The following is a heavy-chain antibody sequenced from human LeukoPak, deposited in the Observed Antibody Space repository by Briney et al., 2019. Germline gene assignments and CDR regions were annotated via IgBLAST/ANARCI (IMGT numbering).Heavy chain of an antibody. Sequence: PGGSLRLSCAASGFTFSSYTMSWVRQAPGRGLEWVSAFSGSGGSTYYADSVKGRFTISRDNAKNSLYLQMNSLRAEDTAVYYCARATSGWASSYWGQGTLVTVSS. CDR2: FSGSGGST. V-gene: IGHV3-23*01. CDR1: GFTFSSYT. CDR3: ARATSGWASSY. J-gene: IGHJ4*02. D-gene: IGHD6-19*01.